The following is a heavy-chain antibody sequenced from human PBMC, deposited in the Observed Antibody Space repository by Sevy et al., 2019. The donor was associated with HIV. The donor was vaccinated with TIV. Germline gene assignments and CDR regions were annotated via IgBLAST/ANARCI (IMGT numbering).Heavy chain of an antibody. J-gene: IGHJ5*02. CDR2: IYISGST. CDR1: GGSISSGSYY. V-gene: IGHV4-61*02. Sequence: SETLSLTCTVSGGSISSGSYYWSWLRQPAGKGLEWIGCIYISGSTNYNPSLKSRVTISLDTSKNQFSLKLSSVTAADTAMYYCARFVSGSYVSWFDPWGQGTLVTVSS. D-gene: IGHD1-26*01. CDR3: ARFVSGSYVSWFDP.